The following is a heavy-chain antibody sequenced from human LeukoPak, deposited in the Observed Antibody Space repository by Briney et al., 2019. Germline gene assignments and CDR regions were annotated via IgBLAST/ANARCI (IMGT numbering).Heavy chain of an antibody. D-gene: IGHD5-12*01. J-gene: IGHJ4*02. V-gene: IGHV3-23*01. CDR3: AKGGYDYVEVGYFDS. CDR2: ISDSGRNT. Sequence: GGSLRLSCAASGFTFSIYAMNWVRQAPGKGLEWVSGISDSGRNTYYSDSVKGRFTISRDHSKNTLYLQMNSLRAEDTALYYCAKGGYDYVEVGYFDSWGQGTLVTVSS. CDR1: GFTFSIYA.